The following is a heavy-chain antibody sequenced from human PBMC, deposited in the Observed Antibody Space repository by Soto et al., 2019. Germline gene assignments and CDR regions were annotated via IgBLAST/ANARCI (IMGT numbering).Heavy chain of an antibody. CDR3: ARALSIFGVVIGYLDY. D-gene: IGHD3-3*01. CDR2: IYYSGST. V-gene: IGHV4-31*03. CDR1: GGSISSGGYY. Sequence: SETLSLTCTVSGGSISSGGYYWSWIRQHPGKGLEWIGYIYYSGSTYYNPSLKSRVTISVDTSKNQFSLKLSSVTAADTAVYYCARALSIFGVVIGYLDYWGQGTLVTVSS. J-gene: IGHJ4*02.